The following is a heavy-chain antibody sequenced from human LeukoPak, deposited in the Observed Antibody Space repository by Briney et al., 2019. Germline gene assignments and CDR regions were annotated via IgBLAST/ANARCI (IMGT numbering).Heavy chain of an antibody. CDR3: ASYIVGTKAFDY. Sequence: SQTLSLTCTVSGGSISSGGYYWSWIRQHPGKGLERIGYIYYSVSTYYNPSLKSRVTISVDTSKNQFSLKLSSVTAADTAVYYCASYIVGTKAFDYWGQGTLVTVSS. J-gene: IGHJ4*02. CDR1: GGSISSGGYY. V-gene: IGHV4-31*03. D-gene: IGHD3-16*02. CDR2: IYYSVST.